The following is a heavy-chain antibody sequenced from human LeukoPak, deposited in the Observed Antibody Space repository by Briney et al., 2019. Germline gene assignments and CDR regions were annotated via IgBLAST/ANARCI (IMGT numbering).Heavy chain of an antibody. D-gene: IGHD3-9*01. V-gene: IGHV3-21*01. Sequence: GGSLRLSCAASGFTFSRYSMNWVRQAPGKGLEWVSSISSSSSYIYYADSVKGRFTISRDNSKNTLYLQMNSLRVEDTALYYCAKWGDILTGYPYYFDYWGQGTLVTVSS. J-gene: IGHJ4*02. CDR3: AKWGDILTGYPYYFDY. CDR2: ISSSSSYI. CDR1: GFTFSRYS.